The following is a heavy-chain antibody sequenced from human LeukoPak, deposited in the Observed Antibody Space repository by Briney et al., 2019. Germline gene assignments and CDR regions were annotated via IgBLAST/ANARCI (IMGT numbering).Heavy chain of an antibody. J-gene: IGHJ4*02. V-gene: IGHV4-61*08. D-gene: IGHD3-3*01. CDR1: GGSISSGGYS. CDR2: IYYSGST. CDR3: ARVEGRDFWSGSEDYYFDY. Sequence: SETLSLTCAVSGGSISSGGYSWSWIRQPPGKGLEWIGYIYYSGSTNYNPSLKSRVTISVDTSKNQFSLKLSSVTAADTAVYYCARVEGRDFWSGSEDYYFDYWGQGTLVTVSS.